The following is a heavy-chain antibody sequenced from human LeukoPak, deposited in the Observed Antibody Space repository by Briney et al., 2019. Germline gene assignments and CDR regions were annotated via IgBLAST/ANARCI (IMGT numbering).Heavy chain of an antibody. CDR1: GFTFRNFA. Sequence: PGGSLRLSCSASGFTFRNFAISWVRQAPGKGLEWVSSIGGGDTHYADSVKGRFTISRDDSRSTVDLRMSSLRAEDTAVYYCAKDGQSFNSMYDYFDSWGQGTPVTVSS. CDR2: IGGGDT. D-gene: IGHD2-8*01. CDR3: AKDGQSFNSMYDYFDS. J-gene: IGHJ4*02. V-gene: IGHV3-23*01.